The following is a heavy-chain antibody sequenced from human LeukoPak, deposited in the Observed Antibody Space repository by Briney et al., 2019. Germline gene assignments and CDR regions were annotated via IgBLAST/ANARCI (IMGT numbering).Heavy chain of an antibody. Sequence: ASVKVSCKVSGYTLTELSMHWVRQAPGKGLEWMGGFDPEDGETIYAQKFQGRVTMTEDTSTDTTYMELSSLRSEDTAVYYCATGIRLHVALDYYYYYGMDVWGQGTTVTVSS. CDR3: ATGIRLHVALDYYYYYGMDV. CDR1: GYTLTELS. J-gene: IGHJ6*02. V-gene: IGHV1-24*01. D-gene: IGHD4-11*01. CDR2: FDPEDGET.